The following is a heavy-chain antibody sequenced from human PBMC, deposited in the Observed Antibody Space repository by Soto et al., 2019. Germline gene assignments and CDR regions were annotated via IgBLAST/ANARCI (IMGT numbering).Heavy chain of an antibody. Sequence: QVQLQESGPGLVKPSETLSLTCTVSGGSVSSGSYSWTWIRQSPGKGLEWVGYIYYNGATSYNPSLKSRVTISRDTSKNQFSLKLTSVTAADTAVYYCARNDAACDIWGQGTMVSVSS. CDR2: IYYNGAT. CDR1: GGSVSSGSYS. CDR3: ARNDAACDI. J-gene: IGHJ3*02. V-gene: IGHV4-61*01.